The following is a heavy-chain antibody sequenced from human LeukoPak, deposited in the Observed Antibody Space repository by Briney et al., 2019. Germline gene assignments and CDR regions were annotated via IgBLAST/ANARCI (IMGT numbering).Heavy chain of an antibody. CDR3: ARVDSSGYYSLDY. D-gene: IGHD3-22*01. CDR1: GYTFISYS. CDR2: ISAYNGNT. V-gene: IGHV1-18*01. Sequence: ASVRVSCKASGYTFISYSISWVRQAPGQGLEWMGWISAYNGNTNYAQKLQGRVTMTTDTSTSTAYMELRSLRSDDTAVYYCARVDSSGYYSLDYWGQGTLVTVSS. J-gene: IGHJ4*02.